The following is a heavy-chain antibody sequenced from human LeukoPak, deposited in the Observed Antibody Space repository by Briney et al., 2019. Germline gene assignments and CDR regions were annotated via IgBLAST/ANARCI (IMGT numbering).Heavy chain of an antibody. D-gene: IGHD6-13*01. J-gene: IGHJ4*02. Sequence: SQTLSLTCTVAGGFISSGDYYWSWIRQPPGKGLEWIGYIYYSGSTYYNPSLKSRVTISVDTSKNQFSLKLSSVTAADTAVYYCARTFIAAATRGFDYWGQGTLVTVSS. CDR2: IYYSGST. V-gene: IGHV4-30-4*01. CDR1: GGFISSGDYY. CDR3: ARTFIAAATRGFDY.